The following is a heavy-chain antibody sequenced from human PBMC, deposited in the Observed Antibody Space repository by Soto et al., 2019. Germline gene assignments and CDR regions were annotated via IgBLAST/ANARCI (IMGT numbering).Heavy chain of an antibody. D-gene: IGHD1-1*01. CDR3: ARLATRYYFDY. V-gene: IGHV4-59*01. J-gene: IGHJ4*02. CDR2: IYYSGST. CDR1: GGSISSYY. Sequence: SETLSLTCTVSGGSISSYYWSWIRQPPGKGLEWIGYIYYSGSTSYNPSLKSRVTISVDTSKNQFSLKMSSVTAADTAVYYCARLATRYYFDYWGQGTLVTVSS.